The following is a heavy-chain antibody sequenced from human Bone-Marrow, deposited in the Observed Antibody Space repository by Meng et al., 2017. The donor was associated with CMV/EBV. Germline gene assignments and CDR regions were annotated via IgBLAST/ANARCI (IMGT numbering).Heavy chain of an antibody. CDR3: AREAIFGGVIKGDGWMEDFDY. V-gene: IGHV4-39*07. D-gene: IGHD3-3*01. Sequence: SETLSLTCTVSGGSISSSSYYWGWIRQPPGKGLEWIGSIYYSGCTYYNPSLKSRVTISVDTSKNQFSLKLSSVTAADTAVYYCAREAIFGGVIKGDGWMEDFDYWGQGTLVTVSS. CDR2: IYYSGCT. J-gene: IGHJ4*02. CDR1: GGSISSSSYY.